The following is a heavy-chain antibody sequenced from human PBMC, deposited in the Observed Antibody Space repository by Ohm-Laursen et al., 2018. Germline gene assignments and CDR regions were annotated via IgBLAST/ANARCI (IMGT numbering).Heavy chain of an antibody. CDR2: INHSGST. D-gene: IGHD5-18*01. V-gene: IGHV4-34*01. Sequence: GTLSLTCAVYGGSFSGYYWSWIRQPPGKGLEWIGEINHSGSTNYNPSLKSRVTISVDTSKNQFSLKLSSVTAADTAVYYCARDPLWAHYFDYWGQGTLVTVSS. CDR1: GGSFSGYY. J-gene: IGHJ4*02. CDR3: ARDPLWAHYFDY.